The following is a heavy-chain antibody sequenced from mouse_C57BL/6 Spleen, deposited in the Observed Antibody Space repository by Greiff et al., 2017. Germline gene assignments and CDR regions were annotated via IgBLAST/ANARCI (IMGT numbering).Heavy chain of an antibody. V-gene: IGHV1-82*01. CDR3: ARGAWLRGDLDY. Sequence: VPLQESGPELVKPGASVKISCKASGYAFSSSWMNWVKQRPGKGLEWIVRIYPGDGDTTYNRKFKGKATLTADKSSSTAYLQRSSLTSEDSAVYICARGAWLRGDLDYWGQGTTLTVSS. D-gene: IGHD2-2*01. J-gene: IGHJ2*01. CDR2: IYPGDGDT. CDR1: GYAFSSSW.